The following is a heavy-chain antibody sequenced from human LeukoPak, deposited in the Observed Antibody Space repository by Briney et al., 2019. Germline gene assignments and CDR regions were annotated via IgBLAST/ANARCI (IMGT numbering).Heavy chain of an antibody. CDR3: TREQDREASATVVGDY. D-gene: IGHD4-23*01. CDR1: GFTFSSYE. Sequence: PGGSLRLSCAASGFTFSSYEMNWVRQAPGKGLEWVSYISSSGSTKYYADSVKGRFTISRDNAKNSLFLQMNSLRAEDTAVYYCTREQDREASATVVGDYWGQGTLVTVSS. CDR2: ISSSGSTK. J-gene: IGHJ4*02. V-gene: IGHV3-48*03.